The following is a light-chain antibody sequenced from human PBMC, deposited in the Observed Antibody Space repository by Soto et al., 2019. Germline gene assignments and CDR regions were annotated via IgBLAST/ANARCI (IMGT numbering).Light chain of an antibody. CDR3: TAWDDSLNAWL. V-gene: IGLV1-44*01. Sequence: QPVLTQPPSASGTPGQRVTISCSGSTSNIEENSVTWYQRLPGTAPKVLIYDDYQRPSGVPDRFSGSKSGTSSSLAISDLQSEDEGDYYCTAWDDSLNAWLFGGGTTLTVL. CDR1: TSNIEENS. CDR2: DDY. J-gene: IGLJ3*02.